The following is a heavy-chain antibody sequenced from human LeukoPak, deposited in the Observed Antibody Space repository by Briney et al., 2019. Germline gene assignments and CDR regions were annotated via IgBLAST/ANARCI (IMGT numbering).Heavy chain of an antibody. CDR2: LSGSGDGT. D-gene: IGHD3-10*01. Sequence: GGSLRLSCAVSGITLSNYGMSWVRQAPGKGLEWVAGLSGSGDGTNYADSVQGRFTISRDNPKNTLYLQVNSLRAEDTAVYFCAKRGVVIRVFLVGFHKEAYYFDSWGQGALVTVSS. J-gene: IGHJ4*02. V-gene: IGHV3-23*01. CDR3: AKRGVVIRVFLVGFHKEAYYFDS. CDR1: GITLSNYG.